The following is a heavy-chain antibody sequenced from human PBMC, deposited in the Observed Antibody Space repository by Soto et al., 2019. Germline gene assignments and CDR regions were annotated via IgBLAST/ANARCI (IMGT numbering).Heavy chain of an antibody. CDR2: IYHSGSI. V-gene: IGHV4-30-2*01. Sequence: PSETLSLTCAVSGGSISSGGYSWSWIRQPPGKGLEGIGYIYHSGSIYYNPSLKSRVTISVDRSKNQFSLKLSSVTAADTAVFYCARGKRYFDWLLSYFDYWGQGTLVTVSS. CDR3: ARGKRYFDWLLSYFDY. D-gene: IGHD3-9*01. J-gene: IGHJ4*02. CDR1: GGSISSGGYS.